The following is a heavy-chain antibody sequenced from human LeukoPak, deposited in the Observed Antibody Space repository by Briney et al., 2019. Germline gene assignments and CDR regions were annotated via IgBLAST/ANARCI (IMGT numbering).Heavy chain of an antibody. CDR1: GGSFSGYY. Sequence: SETLSLTCAVYGGSFSGYYWSWIRQPPGKGLEWIGEINHSGSTNYDPSLKSRVTISVDTSKNQFSLKLSSVTAADTAVYYCARHRSGWLQSSFDYWGQGTLVTVSS. D-gene: IGHD5-24*01. CDR2: INHSGST. CDR3: ARHRSGWLQSSFDY. V-gene: IGHV4-34*01. J-gene: IGHJ4*02.